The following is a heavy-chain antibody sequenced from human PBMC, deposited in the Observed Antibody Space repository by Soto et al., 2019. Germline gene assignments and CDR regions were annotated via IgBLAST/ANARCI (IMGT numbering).Heavy chain of an antibody. Sequence: PSETLSLTCAVSGASTATGGYSWNWIRQPPGKGLEWIGYIYHSGSTYYNPSLKSRVTISVDSSRNQFSLKLTSVTAADTAVYYCARARRAAYFDDWGQGAQVTVS. CDR2: IYHSGST. CDR1: GASTATGGYS. J-gene: IGHJ4*02. V-gene: IGHV4-30-2*01. D-gene: IGHD6-13*01. CDR3: ARARRAAYFDD.